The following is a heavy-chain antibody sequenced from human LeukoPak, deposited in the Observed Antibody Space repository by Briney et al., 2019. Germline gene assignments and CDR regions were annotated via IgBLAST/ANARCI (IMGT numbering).Heavy chain of an antibody. CDR3: ARAVAAAEFDY. D-gene: IGHD6-13*01. CDR1: GGTFNSYA. V-gene: IGHV1-69*06. Sequence: GASVKVSCKASGGTFNSYAISWVRQAPGQGLEWMGGIIPIFGTANYAQKFQGRVTITADKSTSTAYMELSSLRSEDTAVYYCARAVAAAEFDYWGQGTLVTVSS. J-gene: IGHJ4*02. CDR2: IIPIFGTA.